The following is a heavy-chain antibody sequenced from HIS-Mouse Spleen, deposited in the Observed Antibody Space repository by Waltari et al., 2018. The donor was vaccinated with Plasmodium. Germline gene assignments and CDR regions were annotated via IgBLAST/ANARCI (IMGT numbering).Heavy chain of an antibody. V-gene: IGHV3-30*18. D-gene: IGHD3-16*01. Sequence: QVQLVESGGVVVQPGSSLRLSCAASGFPFSRYGMHWVRQAPGKGLEWVAVISYDGSNKYYADSVKGRFTISRDNSKNTLYLQMNSLRAEDTAVYYCAKAQGVINFDYWGQGTLVTVSS. CDR2: ISYDGSNK. J-gene: IGHJ4*02. CDR1: GFPFSRYG. CDR3: AKAQGVINFDY.